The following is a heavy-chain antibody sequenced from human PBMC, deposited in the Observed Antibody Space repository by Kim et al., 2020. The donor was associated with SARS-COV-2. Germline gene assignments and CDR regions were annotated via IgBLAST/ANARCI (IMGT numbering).Heavy chain of an antibody. V-gene: IGHV3-23*01. Sequence: GGSLRLSCAASGFSFSTYDMSWVRQATEKGLEWVSAITGRDDSTFYADAVKGRFIISRDNSRNTLFLQLNGLGAEGSALYYCGRESSRRADYWGQGTLGTVSS. CDR3: GRESSRRADY. J-gene: IGHJ4*02. CDR1: GFSFSTYD. D-gene: IGHD2-2*01. CDR2: ITGRDDST.